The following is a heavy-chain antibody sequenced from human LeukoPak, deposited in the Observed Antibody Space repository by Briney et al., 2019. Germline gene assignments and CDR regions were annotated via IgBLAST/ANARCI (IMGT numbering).Heavy chain of an antibody. D-gene: IGHD3-22*01. CDR1: GYTFTSYS. CDR2: ISTYNGNT. V-gene: IGHV1-18*01. J-gene: IGHJ4*02. Sequence: ASVKVSCKASGYTFTSYSINWVRQAPGQGLEWMGWISTYNGNTNYAQKLQGRVTMTTDTSTSTAYMELRSLRSDDTAVYYCARDRYYYDSSGYIRGISFDYWGQGTLVTVSS. CDR3: ARDRYYYDSSGYIRGISFDY.